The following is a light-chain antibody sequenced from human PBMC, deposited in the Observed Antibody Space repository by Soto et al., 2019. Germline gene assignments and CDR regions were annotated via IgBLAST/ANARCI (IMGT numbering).Light chain of an antibody. CDR3: QQFYNWPRT. J-gene: IGKJ1*01. Sequence: EIVKTSSPGTLSVSPGERATLSCRASQSVSSNLAWYQQKPGQAPRLLIYGASTRATGIPARFSGSGSETEFTLTISSLQSEDFAVYYCQQFYNWPRTFGQGTKVEIK. V-gene: IGKV3-15*01. CDR1: QSVSSN. CDR2: GAS.